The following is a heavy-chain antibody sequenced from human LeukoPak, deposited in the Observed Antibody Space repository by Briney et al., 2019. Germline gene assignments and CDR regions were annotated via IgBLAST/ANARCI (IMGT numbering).Heavy chain of an antibody. CDR2: ISWNSGSI. V-gene: IGHV3-9*03. J-gene: IGHJ3*02. CDR1: GFTFDDYA. Sequence: GGSLRLSCAASGFTFDDYAMHWVRQAPGKGLEGVSGISWNSGSIGYADSVKGRFTISRDNAKNSLYLQMNSLRAEDMALYYCAKDMANYYDSSGYYIGAFDIWGQGTMVTVSS. D-gene: IGHD3-22*01. CDR3: AKDMANYYDSSGYYIGAFDI.